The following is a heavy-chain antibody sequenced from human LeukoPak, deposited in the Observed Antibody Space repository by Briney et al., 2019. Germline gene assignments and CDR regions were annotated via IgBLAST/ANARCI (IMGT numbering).Heavy chain of an antibody. CDR3: ARAPAYYDFWSGGYGMDV. Sequence: SETLSLTCTVSGGSISSYYWSWIRQPPGKGLEWIGYIYYSGSTNYNPSLKSRVTISVDTSKNQFSLKLSSVTAADTAVYYCARAPAYYDFWSGGYGMDVWGQGTTVTVSS. V-gene: IGHV4-59*01. J-gene: IGHJ6*02. CDR1: GGSISSYY. D-gene: IGHD3-3*01. CDR2: IYYSGST.